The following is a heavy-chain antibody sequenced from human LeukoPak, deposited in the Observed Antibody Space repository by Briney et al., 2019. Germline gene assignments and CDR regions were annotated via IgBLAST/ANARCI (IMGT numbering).Heavy chain of an antibody. J-gene: IGHJ2*01. CDR2: ISAYNGIT. D-gene: IGHD2-21*02. CDR3: ARVFIVVVTATTHWYFDL. Sequence: ASVKVSCKASGYTFTSYGISWVRQAPGQGLEWMGWISAYNGITNYAQKLQGRVTMTTDTSTSTAYIELRSLRSDDTAVYYCARVFIVVVTATTHWYFDLWGRGTLVTVSS. V-gene: IGHV1-18*01. CDR1: GYTFTSYG.